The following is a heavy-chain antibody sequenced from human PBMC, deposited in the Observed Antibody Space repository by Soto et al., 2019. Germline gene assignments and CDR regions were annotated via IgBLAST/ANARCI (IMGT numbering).Heavy chain of an antibody. CDR2: MSFDGSYK. Sequence: QEQLVESGGGAVQPGRSLRLSCTASGFSFSSYDMHWVRQAPGKGLEWVSAMSFDGSYKHYADSVKGRFTISRDNSENTLYLQMNGLRPEDTAVYFCARGMIRGVVYYGVEVWGQGTTVTVS. D-gene: IGHD3-10*01. CDR1: GFSFSSYD. V-gene: IGHV3-30*03. CDR3: ARGMIRGVVYYGVEV. J-gene: IGHJ6*02.